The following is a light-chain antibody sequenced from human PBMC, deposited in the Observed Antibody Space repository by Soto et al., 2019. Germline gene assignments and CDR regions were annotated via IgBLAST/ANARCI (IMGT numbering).Light chain of an antibody. CDR3: QQYGSSPIT. J-gene: IGKJ5*01. V-gene: IGKV3-20*01. CDR1: QSVSSNY. CDR2: GAS. Sequence: EIVFTQSPVTLSLSQVERATLSFMASQSVSSNYLAWYQQKPGQAPRLLIYGASSRATGIPDRFSGSGSGTDFTLTISRLEPEDFAVYYCQQYGSSPITFGQGTRLEIK.